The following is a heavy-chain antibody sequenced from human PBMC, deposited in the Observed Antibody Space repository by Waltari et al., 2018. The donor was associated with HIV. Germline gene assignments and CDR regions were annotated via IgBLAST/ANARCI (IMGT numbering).Heavy chain of an antibody. CDR1: GLSFDKAW. CDR3: TTEEGDASGTFLDY. CDR2: IRSKTDGGTA. D-gene: IGHD3-10*01. J-gene: IGHJ4*02. V-gene: IGHV3-15*01. Sequence: EVQLVESGGDLVKPGGCLRLSCAGSGLSFDKAWLTWVRQAPGKGLEWVGRIRSKTDGGTADDAAVVKGRFTISRDDSGNTLYLQMSSLEVEDTAVYYCTTEEGDASGTFLDYWGQGTLVTVSS.